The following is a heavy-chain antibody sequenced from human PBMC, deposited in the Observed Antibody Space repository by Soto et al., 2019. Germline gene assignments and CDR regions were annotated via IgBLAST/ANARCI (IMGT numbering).Heavy chain of an antibody. J-gene: IGHJ6*02. Sequence: GGSLRLSCAASGFTFSSYAMSWVRQAPGKGLEWVSAISGSGGSTYYADSVKGRFTISRDNSKNTLYLQMNSLRAEDTAVYYCAKRVVVAATPGYYYYGKDVWGQGTTVTVSS. V-gene: IGHV3-23*01. CDR2: ISGSGGST. CDR1: GFTFSSYA. CDR3: AKRVVVAATPGYYYYGKDV. D-gene: IGHD2-15*01.